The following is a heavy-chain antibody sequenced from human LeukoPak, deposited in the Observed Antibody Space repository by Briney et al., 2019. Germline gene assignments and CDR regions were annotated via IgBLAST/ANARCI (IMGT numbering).Heavy chain of an antibody. D-gene: IGHD6-13*01. Sequence: GGSLTLACAASGLTFSAYETNSVRQDPRKGREWLAYITSDNTVPYPDSVKGRFTISRDNTKNSLYLQMNSLRADDTATYYWARDGTPMAATGVVYFDKWGQGTLFTVSS. CDR1: GLTFSAYE. CDR3: ARDGTPMAATGVVYFDK. V-gene: IGHV3-48*03. CDR2: ITSDNTV. J-gene: IGHJ4*02.